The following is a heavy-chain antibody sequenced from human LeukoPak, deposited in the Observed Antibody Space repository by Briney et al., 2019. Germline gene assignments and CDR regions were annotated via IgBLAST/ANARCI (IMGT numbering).Heavy chain of an antibody. CDR3: AREVVSIPSYFDS. CDR1: GFTFSSYA. V-gene: IGHV3-23*01. Sequence: AGGSLRLSCAASGFTFSSYAMSWVRQAPGKGLEWVSAISGSGGSTYYADSVKGRFTISRDISKNTLYLLMNSLIPEDTAVYYCAREVVSIPSYFDSWGQGTLVTVSS. J-gene: IGHJ4*02. D-gene: IGHD2-15*01. CDR2: ISGSGGST.